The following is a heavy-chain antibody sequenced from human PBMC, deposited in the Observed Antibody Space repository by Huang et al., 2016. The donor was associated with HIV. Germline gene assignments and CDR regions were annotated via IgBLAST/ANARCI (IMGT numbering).Heavy chain of an antibody. CDR1: GFSISRYW. Sequence: EVQLVESGGGLVQPGGSLRLSCAASGFSISRYWMHWVRQAPGKGLWCVARINSDGSSTSYADAVKVRFTISRDNAKNTLYLQMNSLRAEDTAVYYCARDPRIQSWLNFFDYWGQGTLVSVSS. V-gene: IGHV3-74*01. CDR3: ARDPRIQSWLNFFDY. D-gene: IGHD3-22*01. CDR2: INSDGSST. J-gene: IGHJ4*02.